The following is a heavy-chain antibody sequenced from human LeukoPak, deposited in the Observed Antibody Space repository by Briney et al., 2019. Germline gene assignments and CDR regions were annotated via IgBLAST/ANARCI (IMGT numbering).Heavy chain of an antibody. V-gene: IGHV3-74*01. CDR3: AKDGFGPVAATGVSGFDY. J-gene: IGHJ4*02. D-gene: IGHD2-15*01. Sequence: GGSLRLSCAASGFTFSSYWMHWVRQAPGKGLVWVSRINSDGSSTSYADSVKGRFTISRDNAKNTLYLQMNSLRAEDTAVYYCAKDGFGPVAATGVSGFDYWGQGTLATVSS. CDR2: INSDGSST. CDR1: GFTFSSYW.